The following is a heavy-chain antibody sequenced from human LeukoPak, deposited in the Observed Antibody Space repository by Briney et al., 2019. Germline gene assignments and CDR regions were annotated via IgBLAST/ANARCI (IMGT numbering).Heavy chain of an antibody. CDR2: ISYTGST. CDR3: ARGGALYRGAY. D-gene: IGHD1-26*01. J-gene: IGHJ4*02. CDR1: GGSISSSPYY. Sequence: SETLSLTCTVSGGSISSSPYYWGWIRQPPGKGLEWIGSISYTGSTYYNPSLKSRVTISADTSKNQFSLKLSSVTAADTAVYYCARGGALYRGAYRGQGTLVTVSS. V-gene: IGHV4-39*07.